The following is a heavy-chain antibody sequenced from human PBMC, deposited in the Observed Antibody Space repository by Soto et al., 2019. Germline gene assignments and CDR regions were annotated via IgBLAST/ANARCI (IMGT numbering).Heavy chain of an antibody. V-gene: IGHV1-18*01. CDR2: ISAYNGNT. Sequence: AASVKVSCKASGYTFTSYGISWVRQAPGQGLEWMGWISAYNGNTNYAQKLQGRVTMTTDTSTSTAYMELRSLRSDDTAVYYCAISEGYQPETWFDPWGQGTLVTVSS. D-gene: IGHD2-2*01. CDR3: AISEGYQPETWFDP. CDR1: GYTFTSYG. J-gene: IGHJ5*02.